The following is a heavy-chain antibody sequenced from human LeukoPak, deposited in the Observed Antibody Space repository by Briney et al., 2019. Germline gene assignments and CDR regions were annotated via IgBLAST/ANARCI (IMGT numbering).Heavy chain of an antibody. CDR1: GGSFSGYY. Sequence: SETLSLTCAVYGGSFSGYYWSWIRQPPGKGLEWIGEINHSGSTNYNPPLKSRVNISVDTSKNQFPLKLSYVTAADTAVYYCARRITMIVVVITTTNWFDPWRQGSLVSVSS. CDR3: ARRITMIVVVITTTNWFDP. D-gene: IGHD3-22*01. J-gene: IGHJ5*02. V-gene: IGHV4-34*01. CDR2: INHSGST.